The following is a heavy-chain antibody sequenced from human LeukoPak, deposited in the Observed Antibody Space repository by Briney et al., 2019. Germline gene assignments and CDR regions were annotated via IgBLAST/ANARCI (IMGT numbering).Heavy chain of an antibody. Sequence: SETLSLTCTVSGGSISSYYWSWIRQPAGKGLEWIGRIYTSGSTNYNPSLKSRVTMSVDTSKNQFSLKLSSVTAADTAVYYCSRLLAVAGKRQRNWYFDLWGRGTLVTVSS. CDR2: IYTSGST. CDR1: GGSISSYY. D-gene: IGHD6-19*01. J-gene: IGHJ2*01. V-gene: IGHV4-4*07. CDR3: SRLLAVAGKRQRNWYFDL.